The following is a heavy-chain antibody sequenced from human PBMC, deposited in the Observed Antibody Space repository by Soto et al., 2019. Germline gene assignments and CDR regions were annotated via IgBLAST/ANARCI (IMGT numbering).Heavy chain of an antibody. V-gene: IGHV3-11*06. CDR3: ASARHIGP. CDR1: GFTLSDYY. D-gene: IGHD2-21*01. CDR2: ISASSSYT. J-gene: IGHJ5*02. Sequence: GGSLRLSCAASGFTLSDYYMNWMRQAPGKGPEWVSYISASSSYTNYADSVQGRFTISRDNAKNSVYLQMNSLRAEDTAVYYCASARHIGPWGQGTLVTVSS.